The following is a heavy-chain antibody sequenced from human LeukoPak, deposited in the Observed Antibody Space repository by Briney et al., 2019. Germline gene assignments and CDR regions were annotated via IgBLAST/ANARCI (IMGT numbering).Heavy chain of an antibody. CDR2: INPNSGGT. D-gene: IGHD6-19*01. CDR3: AKARERIAVAGLYD. V-gene: IGHV1-2*02. Sequence: ASVKVSCKASGFTFTGYYMHWVRQAPGQGLEWMGWINPNSGGTNYAQKFQGRVTMTRDTSISTAYMELSRLRSDDTAVYYCAKARERIAVAGLYDWGQGTLVTVPS. J-gene: IGHJ4*02. CDR1: GFTFTGYY.